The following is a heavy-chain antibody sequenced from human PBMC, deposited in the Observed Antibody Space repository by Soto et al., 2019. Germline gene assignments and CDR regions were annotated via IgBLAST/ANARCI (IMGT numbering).Heavy chain of an antibody. CDR3: AKEGYYYGSGSSARWFDP. D-gene: IGHD3-10*01. CDR2: ISYDGSNK. J-gene: IGHJ5*02. V-gene: IGHV3-30*18. CDR1: GFTFSSYG. Sequence: QVQLVESGGGVVQPGRSLRLSCAASGFTFSSYGMHWVRQAPGKGLEWVAVISYDGSNKYYADSVKGRFTISRDNSKNTLYLQMNSLRAQDTAVYYCAKEGYYYGSGSSARWFDPWGQGTLVTVSS.